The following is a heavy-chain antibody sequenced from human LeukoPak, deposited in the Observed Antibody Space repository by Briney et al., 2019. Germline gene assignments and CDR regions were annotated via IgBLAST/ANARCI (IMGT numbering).Heavy chain of an antibody. CDR3: AKDRIVGATKTLFDY. CDR1: GFKFNDYG. J-gene: IGHJ4*02. Sequence: GGSLRLSCAASGFKFNDYGMSWVRQAPGKGLEWVSAISGSGGSTYYADSVKGRFTISRDNSKNTLYLQMNSLRAEDTAVYYCAKDRIVGATKTLFDYWGQGTLVTVSS. V-gene: IGHV3-23*01. CDR2: ISGSGGST. D-gene: IGHD1-26*01.